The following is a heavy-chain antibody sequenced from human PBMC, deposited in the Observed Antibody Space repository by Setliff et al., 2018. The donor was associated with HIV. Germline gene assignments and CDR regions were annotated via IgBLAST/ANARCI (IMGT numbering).Heavy chain of an antibody. V-gene: IGHV1-18*01. CDR2: ISAYSGDT. CDR3: ARDYRGELHF. D-gene: IGHD1-26*01. Sequence: ASVKVSCKASGYIFPSYGIGWLRQAPGQGLERMGWISAYSGDTDYAQEVLGRITMTTDTSTKTAYMELRGLRSADTAVYFCARDYRGELHFWGQGTLVTVSS. CDR1: GYIFPSYG. J-gene: IGHJ4*02.